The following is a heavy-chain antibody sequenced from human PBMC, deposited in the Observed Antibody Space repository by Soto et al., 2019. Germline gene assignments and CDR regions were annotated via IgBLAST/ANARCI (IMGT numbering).Heavy chain of an antibody. Sequence: PSETLSLTSTFSGASISGFYWSWIRNSAGKGLEWIGRIYATGTTDYNPSLKSRVMMSVDTSKKQFSLKLRSVTAADTAVYYCVRDGTKTLRDWFDPWGQGGSVTVSS. V-gene: IGHV4-4*07. CDR3: VRDGTKTLRDWFDP. CDR1: GASISGFY. D-gene: IGHD1-1*01. J-gene: IGHJ5*02. CDR2: IYATGTT.